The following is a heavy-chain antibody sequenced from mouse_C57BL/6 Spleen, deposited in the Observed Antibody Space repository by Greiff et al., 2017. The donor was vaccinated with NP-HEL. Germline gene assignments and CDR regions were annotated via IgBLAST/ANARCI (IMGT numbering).Heavy chain of an antibody. CDR3: ARMRITTVVATKGYFDY. D-gene: IGHD1-1*01. CDR1: GYAFSSSW. CDR2: IYPGDGDT. Sequence: VQLQQSGPELVKPGASVKISCKASGYAFSSSWMNWVKQRPGKGLEWIGRIYPGDGDTNYNGKFKGKATLTADKSSSTAYMQLSSLTSEDSAVYFCARMRITTVVATKGYFDYWGQGTTLTVSS. J-gene: IGHJ2*01. V-gene: IGHV1-82*01.